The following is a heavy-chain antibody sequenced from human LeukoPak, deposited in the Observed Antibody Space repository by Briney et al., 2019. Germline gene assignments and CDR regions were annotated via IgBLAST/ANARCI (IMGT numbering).Heavy chain of an antibody. V-gene: IGHV1-18*01. J-gene: IGHJ4*02. D-gene: IGHD3-3*01. CDR1: VYTFTSYG. CDR3: AREDYDFWSCYYFDY. CDR2: ISVYNGNT. Sequence: GASVKVSCKAPVYTFTSYGISWVRQAPGQGLEWMGWISVYNGNTNYAQKLQSRVTMTTDTSTSTDYMELRSLRSDDTGVYYCAREDYDFWSCYYFDYWGQGTLVTVSS.